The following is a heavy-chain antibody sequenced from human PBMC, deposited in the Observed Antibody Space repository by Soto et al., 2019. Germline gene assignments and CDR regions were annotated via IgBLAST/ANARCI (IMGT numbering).Heavy chain of an antibody. CDR1: GFTFSSYA. CDR2: VRVSRGET. D-gene: IGHD2-2*01. Sequence: PGGSLRLSCAASGFTFSSYAMSWVRQAPGKGLEWVSAVRVSRGETHYADSVKGRFTISRDNSKNTLYLQMNSLRAEDTAVYYRAKGGVPAASGWVDMDVWGQGTTVTVS. J-gene: IGHJ6*02. CDR3: AKGGVPAASGWVDMDV. V-gene: IGHV3-23*01.